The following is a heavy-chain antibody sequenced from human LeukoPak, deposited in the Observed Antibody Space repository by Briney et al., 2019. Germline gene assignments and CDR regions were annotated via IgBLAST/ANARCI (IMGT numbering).Heavy chain of an antibody. CDR2: ISGSSSYI. J-gene: IGHJ4*02. D-gene: IGHD2-8*01. CDR1: GFTFSNYS. CDR3: ARGGEWFALSTFDH. V-gene: IGHV3-21*01. Sequence: GGSLRLSCAASGFTFSNYSMKWVRQAPGKGLEWVSSISGSSSYIYYADSVKGRFTISRDNAKNSLYLQMNSLRAEDTAVYYCARGGEWFALSTFDHWGQGTLVTVSS.